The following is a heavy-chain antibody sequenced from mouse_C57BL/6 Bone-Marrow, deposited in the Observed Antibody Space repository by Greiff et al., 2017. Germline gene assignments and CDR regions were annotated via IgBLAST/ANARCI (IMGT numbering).Heavy chain of an antibody. V-gene: IGHV5-17*01. CDR2: ISSGSSTI. Sequence: EVKLMESGGGLVKPGGSPKLSCAASGFTFSDYGMHWVRQAPEKGLEWVAYISSGSSTIYYADTVKGRFTISRDNAKNTLFLQMTSLRSEDTAMYYCARHYYDYDEGFAYWGQGTLVTVSA. J-gene: IGHJ3*01. CDR3: ARHYYDYDEGFAY. D-gene: IGHD2-4*01. CDR1: GFTFSDYG.